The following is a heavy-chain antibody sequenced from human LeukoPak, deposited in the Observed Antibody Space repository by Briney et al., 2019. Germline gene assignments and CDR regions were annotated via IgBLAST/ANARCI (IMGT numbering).Heavy chain of an antibody. CDR2: IVVGSGNT. CDR3: ARASIAAALDY. J-gene: IGHJ4*02. CDR1: GFTFTNSA. D-gene: IGHD6-13*01. V-gene: IGHV1-58*02. Sequence: GASVKVSCKASGFTFTNSAMQWVRQARGQRLEWIGWIVVGSGNTNYAQKFQERVTMTRDTSTSTVYMELSSLRSEDTAVYYCARASIAAALDYWGQGTLVTVSS.